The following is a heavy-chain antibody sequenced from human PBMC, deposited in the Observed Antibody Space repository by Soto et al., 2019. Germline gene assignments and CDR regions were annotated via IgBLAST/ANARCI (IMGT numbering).Heavy chain of an antibody. CDR3: ARGLNYVVY. D-gene: IGHD3-16*01. CDR2: INQRGST. V-gene: IGHV4-34*01. CDR1: GGSFSGYY. Sequence: QVHLQQWGAGLLKPSETLSLTCAVYGGSFSGYYWSWLRQPPGKGLEWIGEINQRGSTNYNPSLKSRVTISIDTSKNQFSLKVSSVTAADTAVYYCARGLNYVVYWGQGTLVTVSS. J-gene: IGHJ4*02.